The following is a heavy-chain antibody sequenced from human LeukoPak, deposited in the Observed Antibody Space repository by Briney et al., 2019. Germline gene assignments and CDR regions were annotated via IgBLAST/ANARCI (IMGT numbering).Heavy chain of an antibody. CDR3: AKERGLGCASCYSNWFDP. CDR2: ISYDGSNK. V-gene: IGHV3-30*18. Sequence: PGRSLRLSCAASGFTFSSYGMHWVRQAPGKGLEWVAVISYDGSNKYYADSVKGRFTISRDNSKNTLYLQMNSLRAEDTAVYYCAKERGLGCASCYSNWFDPWGQGTLVTVSS. J-gene: IGHJ5*02. D-gene: IGHD2-2*01. CDR1: GFTFSSYG.